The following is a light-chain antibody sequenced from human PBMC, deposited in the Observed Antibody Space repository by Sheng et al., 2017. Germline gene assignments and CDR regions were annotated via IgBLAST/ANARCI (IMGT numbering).Light chain of an antibody. J-gene: IGKJ3*01. CDR2: WAS. V-gene: IGKV4-1*01. CDR3: QQHYTTPPT. Sequence: DIVMTQSPDSLAVSLGERATINCKSSQSVLYSSNNKNYLSWYQQKPGQPPKLLIYWASTRESGVPDRFSGSGSGTDFTLTISSLQAEDVALYYCQQHYTTPPTFGPGTKVDIK. CDR1: QSVLYSSNNKNY.